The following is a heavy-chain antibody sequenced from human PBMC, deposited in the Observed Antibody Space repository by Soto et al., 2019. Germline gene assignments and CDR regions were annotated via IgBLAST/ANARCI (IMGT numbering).Heavy chain of an antibody. D-gene: IGHD3-22*01. CDR2: INSDGSST. Sequence: GSLRLSCAASGFTFSSYWMHWVRQAPGKGLVWVSRINSDGSSTSYADSVKGRFTISRDNAKNTLYLQMNSLRAEDTAVYYCARDGPYYYDSSGSLKGFGRWGQGTLVTVSS. V-gene: IGHV3-74*01. CDR1: GFTFSSYW. J-gene: IGHJ5*02. CDR3: ARDGPYYYDSSGSLKGFGR.